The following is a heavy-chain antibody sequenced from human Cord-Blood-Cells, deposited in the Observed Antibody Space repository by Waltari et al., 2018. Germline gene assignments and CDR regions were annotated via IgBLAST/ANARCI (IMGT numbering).Heavy chain of an antibody. CDR2: ISAYNCNT. Sequence: QVQLVQSGAEVKKPGASVKVSCKASGYTFTGSGISCVRQAPGQGLEWMGWISAYNCNTNYAQKLQGRVTMTTDTSTSTAYMELRSLRSDDTAVYYCARGYCSSTSCYDAFDIWGQGTMVTVSS. D-gene: IGHD2-2*01. CDR1: GYTFTGSG. CDR3: ARGYCSSTSCYDAFDI. V-gene: IGHV1-18*01. J-gene: IGHJ3*02.